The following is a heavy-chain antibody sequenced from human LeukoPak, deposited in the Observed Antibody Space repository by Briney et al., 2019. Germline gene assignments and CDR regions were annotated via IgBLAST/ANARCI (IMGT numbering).Heavy chain of an antibody. D-gene: IGHD3-22*01. Sequence: ASVKVSCKASGYTFTSYYMHWVRQAPGQGLEWMGWINPNSGGTNYAQKFQGRVTMTRDTSISTAYMELSRLRSDDTAVYYCARGGPPYYYDSSGYGFDYWGQGTLVTVSS. CDR3: ARGGPPYYYDSSGYGFDY. CDR2: INPNSGGT. V-gene: IGHV1-2*02. J-gene: IGHJ4*02. CDR1: GYTFTSYY.